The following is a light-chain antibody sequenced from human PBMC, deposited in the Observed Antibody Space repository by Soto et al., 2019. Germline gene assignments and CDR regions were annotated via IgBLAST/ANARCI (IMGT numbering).Light chain of an antibody. J-gene: IGKJ1*01. CDR1: QSISPW. CDR3: QQYNTYCT. V-gene: IGKV1-5*01. CDR2: DVS. Sequence: DIQMTQSPSTLSASVGDRVTITCRASQSISPWLAWYQQKPGKAPKLLIYDVSRLEGGVPSRFSGSGSGTEFTLTINSLHPDYSATYYCQQYNTYCTFGQGTKVEI.